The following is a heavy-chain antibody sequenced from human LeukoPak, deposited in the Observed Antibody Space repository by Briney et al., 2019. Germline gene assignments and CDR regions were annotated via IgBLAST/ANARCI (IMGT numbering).Heavy chain of an antibody. CDR2: ISSSSSYI. CDR3: ARDQTAGSIPNWFDP. V-gene: IGHV3-21*01. J-gene: IGHJ5*02. Sequence: PGGSLRLSCAASGFTFSSYSMNWVRQAPGKGLEWVSSISSSSSYIYYADSVKGRFTISRDNAKNSLYLQMNSLRAEDTAVYYCARDQTAGSIPNWFDPWGQGTLVTVSS. D-gene: IGHD6-13*01. CDR1: GFTFSSYS.